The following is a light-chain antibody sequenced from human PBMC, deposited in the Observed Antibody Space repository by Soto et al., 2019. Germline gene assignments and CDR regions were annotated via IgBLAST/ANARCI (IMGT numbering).Light chain of an antibody. V-gene: IGLV6-57*01. CDR3: QSYDATNQV. CDR1: SGSIASNY. Sequence: NFMLTQPHSVSESPGKTVIISCTRSSGSIASNYVQWYQQRPGSSPTTVIYEDNQRPSGVPDRFSGSIDSSSISASLTISALETEYEADYFCQSYDATNQVFGGGTKLTVL. J-gene: IGLJ3*02. CDR2: EDN.